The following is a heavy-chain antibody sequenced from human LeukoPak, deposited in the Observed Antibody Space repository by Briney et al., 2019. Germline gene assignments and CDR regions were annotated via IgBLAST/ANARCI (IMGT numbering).Heavy chain of an antibody. D-gene: IGHD3-9*01. CDR2: ISAYNGNT. CDR3: ARGRYDILTGYSFDY. Sequence: GASVKVSCKASGYTFTSYGISRVRQAPGQGLEWMGWISAYNGNTNYAQKLQGRVTMTTDTSTSTAYMELRSLRSDDTAVYYCARGRYDILTGYSFDYWGQGTLVTVSS. CDR1: GYTFTSYG. J-gene: IGHJ4*02. V-gene: IGHV1-18*01.